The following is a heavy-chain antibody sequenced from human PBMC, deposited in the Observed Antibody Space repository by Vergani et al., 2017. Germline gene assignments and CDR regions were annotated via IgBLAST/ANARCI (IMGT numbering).Heavy chain of an antibody. Sequence: ELQLMESGGGVVQPGGSLRLSCTASGFTFSNYWMQWVRQAPGKGLMWVSRINSDGDSTSYADSVKGRFTISRDNAKNTLYLQMDSLRAEDTAVYYCARDGWELLDYFYYMDVWGKGTTVTVSS. V-gene: IGHV3-74*01. CDR1: GFTFSNYW. CDR3: ARDGWELLDYFYYMDV. CDR2: INSDGDST. D-gene: IGHD1-26*01. J-gene: IGHJ6*03.